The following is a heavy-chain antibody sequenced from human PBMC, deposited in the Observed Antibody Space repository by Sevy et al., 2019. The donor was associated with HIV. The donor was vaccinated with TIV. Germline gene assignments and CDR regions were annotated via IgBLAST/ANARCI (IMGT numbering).Heavy chain of an antibody. V-gene: IGHV1-8*01. CDR3: ARYYYDSSGYYDYSGMDV. CDR2: MNPNSGNT. J-gene: IGHJ6*02. CDR1: GYTFTSYD. Sequence: ASVKVSCKASGYTFTSYDINWVRQATGQGLEWMGWMNPNSGNTGYAQKFQGRVTMTRNTSISTAYMELSSLRSEDTAIYYCARYYYDSSGYYDYSGMDVWGQGTTVTVSS. D-gene: IGHD3-22*01.